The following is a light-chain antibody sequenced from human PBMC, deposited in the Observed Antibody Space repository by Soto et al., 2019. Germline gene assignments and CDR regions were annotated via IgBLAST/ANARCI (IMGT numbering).Light chain of an antibody. Sequence: IVMTQSPATLSVSPGSRWTPSCGASQSVGSDLVWYRQKPGQANRLIIYAAYRRATGIKDRFSGSGSGTDFTLTISRMEPEDFAVYYCKKYGSSQWTCGKGTKGDIK. CDR1: QSVGSD. CDR3: KKYGSSQWT. J-gene: IGKJ1*01. V-gene: IGKV3-20*01. CDR2: AAY.